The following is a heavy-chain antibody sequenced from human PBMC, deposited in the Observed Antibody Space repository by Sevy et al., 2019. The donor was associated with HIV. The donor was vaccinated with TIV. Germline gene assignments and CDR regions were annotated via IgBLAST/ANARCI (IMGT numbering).Heavy chain of an antibody. V-gene: IGHV4-39*01. CDR1: GGSISSSSTY. J-gene: IGHJ4*02. Sequence: SETLSLTCTVSGGSISSSSTYWGWIRQPPGKGLKWIGNICYSGSTYYNPSLKSRVTISVDTSKNQFSLKLSSVTAADTAVYYCVTRGSVSLVWDYWGQRTLVTVSS. CDR2: ICYSGST. CDR3: VTRGSVSLVWDY. D-gene: IGHD3-16*01.